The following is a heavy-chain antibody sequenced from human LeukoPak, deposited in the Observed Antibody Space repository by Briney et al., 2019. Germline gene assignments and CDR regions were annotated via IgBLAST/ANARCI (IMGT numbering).Heavy chain of an antibody. V-gene: IGHV3-21*01. D-gene: IGHD2-2*01. CDR2: ISSSTSYI. CDR3: ARGGYGSSTSCYYYYGMDV. J-gene: IGHJ6*02. Sequence: GGSLRLSCAASGFTFSSSSMNCVRQAPGEGLEWVSSISSSTSYIYYADSVKGRFTISRDNAKISLYLQMNSLRAEDTAVYYCARGGYGSSTSCYYYYGMDVWGQGTTVTVSS. CDR1: GFTFSSSS.